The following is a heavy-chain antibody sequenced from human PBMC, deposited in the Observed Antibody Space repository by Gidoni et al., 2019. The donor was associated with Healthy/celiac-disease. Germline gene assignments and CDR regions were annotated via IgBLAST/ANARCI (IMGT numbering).Heavy chain of an antibody. CDR3: AKSGRIFGVVTGFDY. D-gene: IGHD3-3*01. CDR1: GFTFDDYA. CDR2: ISWNSGSI. J-gene: IGHJ4*02. Sequence: EVQLVESGGGLVQPGRSLRLSCAASGFTFDDYAMHWVRQAPGKGLEWVSGISWNSGSIGYADSVKGRFTISRDNAKNSLYLQMNSLRAEDTALYYCAKSGRIFGVVTGFDYWGQGTLVTVSS. V-gene: IGHV3-9*01.